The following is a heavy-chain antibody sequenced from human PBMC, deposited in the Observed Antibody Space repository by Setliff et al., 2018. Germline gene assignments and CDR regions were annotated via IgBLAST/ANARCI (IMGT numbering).Heavy chain of an antibody. CDR1: GFTFSSYG. CDR3: AKASDGYLYGLDV. V-gene: IGHV3-33*06. J-gene: IGHJ6*02. D-gene: IGHD3-16*01. CDR2: IWYDGVNK. Sequence: GSLRLSCAASGFTFSSYGMHWVRQAPGKGLEWVAVIWYDGVNKHYGDSVKGRFTISRDISKNTLHLQMDSLRAEDTAVYYCAKASDGYLYGLDVWGQGTAVTVSS.